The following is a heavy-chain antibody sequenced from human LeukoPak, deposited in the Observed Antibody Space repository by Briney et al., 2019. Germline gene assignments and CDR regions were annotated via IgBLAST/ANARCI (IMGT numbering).Heavy chain of an antibody. J-gene: IGHJ4*02. D-gene: IGHD3-22*01. CDR2: TYYRSKWKN. V-gene: IGHV6-1*01. CDR3: ARDDKAGYIDY. Sequence: SQTLSLTCAISGDSFSSNSAAWNWLRQSPSRGLEWLGRTYYRSKWKNDYSVSVKSRITINPDTSKNQFSLQVNSVTPEDTAVYYCARDDKAGYIDYWGPGTLVTVSS. CDR1: GDSFSSNSAA.